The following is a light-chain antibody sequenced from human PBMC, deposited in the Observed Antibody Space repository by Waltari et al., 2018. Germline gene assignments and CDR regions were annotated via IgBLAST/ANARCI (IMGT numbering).Light chain of an antibody. CDR2: DVT. CDR3: SSYTTRGTWV. Sequence: QSPLTQPASVSGSPGQSITLSCPRAFTDVCAYDCVSWYQQLPGRAPQLLIYDVTHRPSGVSDRLSGSKSGNTASLTISGLQPEDEADYYCSSYTTRGTWVFGGGTKLTVL. CDR1: FTDVCAYDC. V-gene: IGLV2-14*03. J-gene: IGLJ3*02.